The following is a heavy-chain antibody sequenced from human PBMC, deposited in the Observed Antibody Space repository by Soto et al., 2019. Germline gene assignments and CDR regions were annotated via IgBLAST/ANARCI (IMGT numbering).Heavy chain of an antibody. CDR2: ISYDGSNK. CDR3: AKDLPPARYFDWLLSIGVG. CDR1: GFTFSSYG. D-gene: IGHD3-9*01. Sequence: GGSLRLSCAASGFTFSSYGMHWVRQAPGKGLEWVAVISYDGSNKYYADSVKGRFTISRDNSKNTLYLQMNSLRAGDTAVYYCAKDLPPARYFDWLLSIGVGWGQGTLVTVSS. V-gene: IGHV3-30*18. J-gene: IGHJ4*02.